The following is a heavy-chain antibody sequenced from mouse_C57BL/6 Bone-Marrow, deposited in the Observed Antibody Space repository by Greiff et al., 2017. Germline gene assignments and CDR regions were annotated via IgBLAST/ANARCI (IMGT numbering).Heavy chain of an antibody. Sequence: QVQLQQSGAELARPGASVKMSCKASGYTFTSSGISWVKQRTGQGLEWIGEIYPRRGNTYYNEKFKGKATLTAAKSSSTSYMELRSLTSVDSAVYFCARIPYHDRRYYYAMDYWGQGTSVTVSS. CDR3: ARIPYHDRRYYYAMDY. CDR1: GYTFTSSG. J-gene: IGHJ4*01. V-gene: IGHV1-81*01. D-gene: IGHD2-4*01. CDR2: IYPRRGNT.